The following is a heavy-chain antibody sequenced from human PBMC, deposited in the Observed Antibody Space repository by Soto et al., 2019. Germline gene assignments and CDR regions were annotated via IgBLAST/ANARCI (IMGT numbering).Heavy chain of an antibody. CDR2: ISSSSSYI. V-gene: IGHV3-21*01. D-gene: IGHD3-3*01. CDR3: ARLGSHDLFSS. CDR1: GFTFSSYS. Sequence: GGSLGLCCAASGFTFSSYSMNWVRQAPGKGLEWVSSISSSSSYIYYADSVKGRFTISRDNAKNSLYLQMNSLRAEDTAVYYYARLGSHDLFSSCGQGTLVLVSS. J-gene: IGHJ5*02.